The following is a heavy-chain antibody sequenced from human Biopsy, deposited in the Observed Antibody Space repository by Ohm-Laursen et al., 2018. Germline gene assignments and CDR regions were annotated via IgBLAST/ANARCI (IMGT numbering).Heavy chain of an antibody. D-gene: IGHD1-26*01. J-gene: IGHJ4*02. CDR3: AREGGGLLPIRLTDF. Sequence: SDTLSLTSAVYSGSFSSIYWTWIRQPPGKGLEWIGEITHSGYTNYSPSHQSRVTISVDASKNQFLLNMKSVTAADTAVYFCAREGGGLLPIRLTDFWGPGRMVTVSS. CDR2: ITHSGYT. CDR1: SGSFSSIY. V-gene: IGHV4-34*01.